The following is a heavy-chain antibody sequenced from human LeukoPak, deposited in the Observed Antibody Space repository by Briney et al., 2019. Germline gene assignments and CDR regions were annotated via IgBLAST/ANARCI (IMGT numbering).Heavy chain of an antibody. CDR2: IIPILGIA. CDR1: GGTFSSYA. CDR3: ARDRPYDSSGTGYGYYYGMDV. J-gene: IGHJ6*02. V-gene: IGHV1-69*04. Sequence: SVKVSCKASGGTFSSYAISWVRQAPGQGLEWMGRIIPILGIANYAQKFQGRVTITADKSTSTAYMELSSLRSEDTAVYYCARDRPYDSSGTGYGYYYGMDVWGQGTTVTVSS. D-gene: IGHD3-22*01.